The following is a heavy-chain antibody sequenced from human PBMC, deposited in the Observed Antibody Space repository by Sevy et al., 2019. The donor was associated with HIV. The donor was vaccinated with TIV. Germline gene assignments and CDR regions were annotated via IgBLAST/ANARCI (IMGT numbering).Heavy chain of an antibody. J-gene: IGHJ6*02. V-gene: IGHV3-30*02. Sequence: GGSLRLSCAASGFTFSSYGMHWVRQAPGKGLEWVAFIRYDGSNKYYADSVKGRFTISRDNSKNTLYLQMNSLRAEDTAVYYCAKQYYDFWSGYHAHMYVWGQGTTVTVSS. CDR3: AKQYYDFWSGYHAHMYV. CDR1: GFTFSSYG. CDR2: IRYDGSNK. D-gene: IGHD3-3*01.